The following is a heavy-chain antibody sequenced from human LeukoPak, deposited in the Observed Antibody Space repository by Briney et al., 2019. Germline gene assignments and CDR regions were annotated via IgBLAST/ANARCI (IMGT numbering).Heavy chain of an antibody. CDR3: AHATYYNFWSGYPPLDF. D-gene: IGHD3-3*01. J-gene: IGHJ4*02. CDR2: IYWHDDK. V-gene: IGHV2-5*08. Sequence: TLSLTCTVSGGSISSYYWSWIRQPPGKALEWLALIYWHDDKRYSPSLKNRLTITKDTSKNQVVLTMTNMDPVDTATYYCAHATYYNFWSGYPPLDFWGQGTLVTVSS. CDR1: GGSISSYYW.